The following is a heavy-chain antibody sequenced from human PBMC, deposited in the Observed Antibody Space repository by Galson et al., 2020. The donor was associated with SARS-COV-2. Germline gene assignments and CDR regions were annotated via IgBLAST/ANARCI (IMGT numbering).Heavy chain of an antibody. V-gene: IGHV3-33*01. D-gene: IGHD6-19*01. CDR1: GFTFNSHA. J-gene: IGHJ4*02. CDR3: ARDGQSTSGWAFDY. Sequence: GESLKISCTASGFTFNSHAMHLVRQAPGKGLEWVAQIFYDGSNTYYVDSVKGRFTISRDNSENTVYLQMNNLRAEDTAVYYCARDGQSTSGWAFDYWGQGTLVTVSS. CDR2: IFYDGSNT.